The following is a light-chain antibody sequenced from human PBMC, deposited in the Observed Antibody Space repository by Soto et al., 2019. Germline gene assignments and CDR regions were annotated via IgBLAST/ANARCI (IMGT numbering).Light chain of an antibody. Sequence: IVLTQSPGTLSVSPGDRVTLSCRASQSISITLAWYQHKPGQAPRLLIHAGSTRATGIPARISGSGSGTEFTLTITRLEPEDFATYYCQQANSFPWTFGQGTKVDIK. CDR1: QSISIT. CDR3: QQANSFPWT. V-gene: IGKV3D-15*01. J-gene: IGKJ1*01. CDR2: AGS.